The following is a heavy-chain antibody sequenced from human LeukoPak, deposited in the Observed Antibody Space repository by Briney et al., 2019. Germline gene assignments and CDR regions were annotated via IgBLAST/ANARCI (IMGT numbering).Heavy chain of an antibody. CDR2: INPRGGGT. J-gene: IGHJ5*02. Sequence: SDQVPCQASGYTFNKYLMHGVRQAPGQGLEWMEIINPRGGGTGYAPKFQGRITMTTDMSTRTVYMELSSRESEDTAVYYCARRDCVGDCYSNWFDPWGEGTLVTVSS. D-gene: IGHD2-21*02. CDR3: ARRDCVGDCYSNWFDP. V-gene: IGHV1-46*02. CDR1: GYTFNKYL.